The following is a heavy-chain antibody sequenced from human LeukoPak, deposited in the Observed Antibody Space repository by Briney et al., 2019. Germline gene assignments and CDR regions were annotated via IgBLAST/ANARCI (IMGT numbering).Heavy chain of an antibody. Sequence: GGSLRLSCAASGFTFISYWMSWVRQAPGKGLEWVANIKQDGSEKYYVDSVKGRFTISRDNAKNSLYLQMNSLRAEDTAVYYCARGSLAGPYYFDYWGQGTLVTVSS. CDR3: ARGSLAGPYYFDY. CDR2: IKQDGSEK. D-gene: IGHD6-13*01. V-gene: IGHV3-7*01. CDR1: GFTFISYW. J-gene: IGHJ4*02.